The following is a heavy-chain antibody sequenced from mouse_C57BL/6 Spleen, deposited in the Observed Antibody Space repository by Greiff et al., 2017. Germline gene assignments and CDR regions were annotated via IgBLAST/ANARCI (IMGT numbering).Heavy chain of an antibody. CDR2: IYPGAGDT. CDR1: GYAFSSSW. J-gene: IGHJ2*01. Sequence: LVESGPELVKPGASVKISCKASGYAFSSSWMNWVKQRPGKGLEWIGRIYPGAGDTNYNGKFKGKATLTADKSSSTAYMQLSSLTSEDSAVYFCARGDDGYLDYWGQGTTLTVSS. D-gene: IGHD2-3*01. CDR3: ARGDDGYLDY. V-gene: IGHV1-82*01.